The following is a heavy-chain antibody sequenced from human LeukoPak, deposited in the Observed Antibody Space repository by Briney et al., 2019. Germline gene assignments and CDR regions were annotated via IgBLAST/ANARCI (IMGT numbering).Heavy chain of an antibody. CDR2: FDPEDGET. D-gene: IGHD1-1*01. J-gene: IGHJ5*02. V-gene: IGHV1-24*01. Sequence: GASVKVSCKVSGYTLTELSMHWVRQAPGKGLEWMGGFDPEDGETIYAQKFQGRVTMTRNTSISTAYMELSSLTSEDTAVYYCARPWSAYLPWGQGTLVTVSS. CDR3: ARPWSAYLP. CDR1: GYTLTELS.